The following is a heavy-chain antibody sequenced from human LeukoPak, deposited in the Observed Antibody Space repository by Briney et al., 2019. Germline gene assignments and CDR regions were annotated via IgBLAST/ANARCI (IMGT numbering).Heavy chain of an antibody. Sequence: ASVKXXXXXSXXTFTSYGXXWVRQAPGQGLEWMGWISAYNGKTNYAQKLQGRVTMTTDTSTSTAYIELRSLRSDDTAVYYCTTTIDDAFDIWGQGTMVTVSS. CDR1: XXTFTSYG. CDR3: TTTIDDAFDI. D-gene: IGHD5-24*01. J-gene: IGHJ3*02. CDR2: ISAYNGKT. V-gene: IGHV1-18*01.